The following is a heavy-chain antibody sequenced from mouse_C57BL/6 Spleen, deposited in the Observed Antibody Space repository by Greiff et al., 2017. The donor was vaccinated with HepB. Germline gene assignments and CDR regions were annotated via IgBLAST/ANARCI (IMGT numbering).Heavy chain of an antibody. J-gene: IGHJ4*01. Sequence: EVQLKQSVAELVRPGASVKLSCTASGFNIKNPYMHWVKQRPEQGLEWIGRIDPANGNTKYAPKFPGKATITADTSSNTAYLQRSSLTSEDTAIYYCARGNNGKGYYAMDYWGQGTSVTVSS. CDR3: ARGNNGKGYYAMDY. CDR2: IDPANGNT. V-gene: IGHV14-3*01. D-gene: IGHD1-1*01. CDR1: GFNIKNPY.